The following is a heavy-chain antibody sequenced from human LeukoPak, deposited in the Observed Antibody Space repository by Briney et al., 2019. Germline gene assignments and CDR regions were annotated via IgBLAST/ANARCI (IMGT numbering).Heavy chain of an antibody. CDR1: GFTFSSYA. V-gene: IGHV3-30-3*01. D-gene: IGHD3-16*02. CDR3: AREDIMITFGGVIAYDAFDI. CDR2: ISYDGSNK. J-gene: IGHJ3*02. Sequence: PGGSLRLSCAASGFTFSSYAMHWVRQAPGKGLGWVAVISYDGSNKYYADSVKGRFTISRDNSKNTLYLQMNSLRAEDTAVYYCAREDIMITFGGVIAYDAFDIWGQGTMVTVSS.